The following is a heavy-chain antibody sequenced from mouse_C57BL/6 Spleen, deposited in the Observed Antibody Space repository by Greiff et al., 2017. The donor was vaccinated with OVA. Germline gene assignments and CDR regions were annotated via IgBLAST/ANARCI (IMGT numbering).Heavy chain of an antibody. Sequence: QVQLQQSGAELARPGASVKMSCKASGYTFTSYTMHWVKQRPGQGLEWIGYINPSSGYTKYNQKFKDKATLTADKSSSPAYMQLSSLTSEDSAVYYCARSEGNYVGAMDYWGQGTSVTVSS. D-gene: IGHD2-1*01. V-gene: IGHV1-4*01. J-gene: IGHJ4*01. CDR1: GYTFTSYT. CDR2: INPSSGYT. CDR3: ARSEGNYVGAMDY.